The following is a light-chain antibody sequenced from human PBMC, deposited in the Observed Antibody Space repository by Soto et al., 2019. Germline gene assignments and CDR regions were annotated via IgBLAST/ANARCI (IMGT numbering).Light chain of an antibody. Sequence: EIVLTQSPGTLSLSPGERATLSCRASQSVSSSYLAWYQQNRGQAPRLLIYGASSRAPGIPDRFGGSGSGTDFTLTICRLEPEDFAVYYCQQYGSSRWTCGQGTKV. CDR2: GAS. V-gene: IGKV3-20*01. J-gene: IGKJ1*01. CDR3: QQYGSSRWT. CDR1: QSVSSSY.